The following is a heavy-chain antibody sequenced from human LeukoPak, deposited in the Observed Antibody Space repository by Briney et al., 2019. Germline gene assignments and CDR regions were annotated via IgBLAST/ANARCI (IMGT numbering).Heavy chain of an antibody. CDR1: GYTFTTYG. CDR3: ARKTSFWGDVSGGVRGHSGGAYGMDV. D-gene: IGHD3-16*01. J-gene: IGHJ6*02. CDR2: IGPYNGAT. V-gene: IGHV1-18*01. Sequence: ASVKVSCKASGYTFTTYGITWVRQAPGQGLEWVGWIGPYNGATSYTRHLQGRVTLTADTSTSTAYMDLTSLESEDTAVYYCARKTSFWGDVSGGVRGHSGGAYGMDVGGQGTRVTV.